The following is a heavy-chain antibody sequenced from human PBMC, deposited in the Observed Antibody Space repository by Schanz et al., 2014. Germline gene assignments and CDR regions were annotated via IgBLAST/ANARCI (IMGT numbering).Heavy chain of an antibody. Sequence: EVQLLESGGGLVQPGGSLRLSCATSGFSFSSYAINWVRQAPGKGLEWVSGISGSGASTYYADSVKGRFTISRDNSNKTVDLQMNILRADVTALYYCVRDELLWFGEVLSLDYWGQGALVTVSS. J-gene: IGHJ4*02. V-gene: IGHV3-23*01. D-gene: IGHD3-10*01. CDR1: GFSFSSYA. CDR3: VRDELLWFGEVLSLDY. CDR2: ISGSGAST.